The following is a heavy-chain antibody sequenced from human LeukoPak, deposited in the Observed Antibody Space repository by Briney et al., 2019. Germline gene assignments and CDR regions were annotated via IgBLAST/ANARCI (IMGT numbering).Heavy chain of an antibody. Sequence: SGTLSLTCSVSGGSISNSDYYWGWIRQPPGKGLEWIGSIHYSGSTYYNPSLKSRVTMSVDTSKNQFSLKLSSVTAADTAVYYCARDSARFGELIIDYWGQGTLVTVSS. CDR3: ARDSARFGELIIDY. CDR2: IHYSGST. J-gene: IGHJ4*02. D-gene: IGHD3-10*01. V-gene: IGHV4-39*07. CDR1: GGSISNSDYY.